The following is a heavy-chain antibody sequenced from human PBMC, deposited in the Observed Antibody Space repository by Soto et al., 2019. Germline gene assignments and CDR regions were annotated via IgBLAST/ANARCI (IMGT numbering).Heavy chain of an antibody. Sequence: QVQLQQWGAGLLKPSETLSLTCAVYGGSFSGYYWSWIRQPPGKGLEWIGEINHSGSTNYNPSLKSRVTISVDTSKNQFSLKLSSVSAADTAMYYCARGRIAAAGSGWFDPWGQGTLVTVSS. CDR1: GGSFSGYY. J-gene: IGHJ5*02. V-gene: IGHV4-34*01. D-gene: IGHD6-13*01. CDR2: INHSGST. CDR3: ARGRIAAAGSGWFDP.